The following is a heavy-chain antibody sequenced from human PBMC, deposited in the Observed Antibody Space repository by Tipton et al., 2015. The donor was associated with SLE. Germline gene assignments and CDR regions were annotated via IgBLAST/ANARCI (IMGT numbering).Heavy chain of an antibody. CDR1: GASVSSSFHQ. V-gene: IGHV4-61*02. J-gene: IGHJ4*02. Sequence: TLSLTCTVSGASVSSSFHQWSWIRQPAGEGLEWIGHSSGSATYNPSLKSRVTLSVDTPKNQFSLTLTSVTAADTAAYYCARESTLQYCGGDCPKYFDSWGQGMLVTVFS. CDR3: ARESTLQYCGGDCPKYFDS. CDR2: SSGSA. D-gene: IGHD2-21*01.